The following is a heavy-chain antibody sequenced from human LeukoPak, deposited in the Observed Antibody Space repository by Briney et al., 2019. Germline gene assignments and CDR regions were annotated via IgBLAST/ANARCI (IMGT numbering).Heavy chain of an antibody. J-gene: IGHJ5*02. Sequence: AASVKVSCKTSGYTFTIYGISWVRQAPGQGLEWMGWISAYNGNTNYAQKLQGRVTMTTDTSTSTAYMELRSLRSDDTAVYYCARDPGYDFWSGSAWFDPWGQGTLVTASS. V-gene: IGHV1-18*01. D-gene: IGHD3-3*01. CDR1: GYTFTIYG. CDR2: ISAYNGNT. CDR3: ARDPGYDFWSGSAWFDP.